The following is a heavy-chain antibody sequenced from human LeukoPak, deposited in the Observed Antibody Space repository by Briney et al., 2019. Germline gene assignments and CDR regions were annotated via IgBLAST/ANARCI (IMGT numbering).Heavy chain of an antibody. Sequence: GGSLRLSCAASGFTFSSYAMSWVRQAPGKGLEWVSSISGSGGSTYYADSVKGRFTISRDNSKNTLYLQMNSLRAEDTAVYYCAKSGNNYHNYYYYGMDVWGQGTTVTVSS. D-gene: IGHD4-11*01. J-gene: IGHJ6*02. CDR3: AKSGNNYHNYYYYGMDV. CDR1: GFTFSSYA. CDR2: ISGSGGST. V-gene: IGHV3-23*01.